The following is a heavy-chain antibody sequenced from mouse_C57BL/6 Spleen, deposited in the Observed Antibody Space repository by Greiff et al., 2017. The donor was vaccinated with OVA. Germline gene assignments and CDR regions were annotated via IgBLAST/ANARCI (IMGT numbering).Heavy chain of an antibody. V-gene: IGHV1-81*01. Sequence: QVQLQQSGAELARPGASVKLSCKASGYTFTSYGISWVKQRTGQCLEWIGEIYPRSGNTYYNEKFKGKATLTADKSSSTAYMELRSLTSEDSAVYFCAHQTAQVSMDYWGQGTSVTVSS. J-gene: IGHJ4*01. CDR2: IYPRSGNT. CDR1: GYTFTSYG. D-gene: IGHD3-2*02. CDR3: AHQTAQVSMDY.